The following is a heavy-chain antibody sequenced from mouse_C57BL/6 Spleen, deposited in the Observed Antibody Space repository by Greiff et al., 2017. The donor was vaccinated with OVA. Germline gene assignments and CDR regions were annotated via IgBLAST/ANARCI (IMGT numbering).Heavy chain of an antibody. D-gene: IGHD1-1*01. CDR2: IYPRSGNT. CDR3: ARELYYGSSEAMDY. V-gene: IGHV1-81*01. J-gene: IGHJ4*01. Sequence: QVQLQQSGAELARPGASVKLSCKASGYTFTSYGISWVKQRTGQGLEWIGEIYPRSGNTYYNEKFKGKATLTADKSSSTAYMELRSLTSEDSAVYVCARELYYGSSEAMDYWGQGTSVTVSS. CDR1: GYTFTSYG.